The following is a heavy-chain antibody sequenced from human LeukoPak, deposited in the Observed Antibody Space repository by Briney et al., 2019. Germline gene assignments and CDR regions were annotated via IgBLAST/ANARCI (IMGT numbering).Heavy chain of an antibody. CDR2: ISSSSSYI. CDR1: GFTFSSYS. J-gene: IGHJ3*02. D-gene: IGHD3-22*01. V-gene: IGHV3-21*01. Sequence: GGSLRLSCAASGFTFSSYSMNWVRQAPGKGLEWVSSISSSSSYIYYADSVKGRFTISRDNAKNSLYLQMNSLRAEDTAVYYCARDGYYYDSSGYYSHDVAFDIWGQGTMVTVSS. CDR3: ARDGYYYDSSGYYSHDVAFDI.